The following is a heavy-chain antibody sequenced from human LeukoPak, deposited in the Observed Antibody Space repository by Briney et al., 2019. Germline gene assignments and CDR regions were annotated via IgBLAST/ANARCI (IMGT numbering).Heavy chain of an antibody. V-gene: IGHV3-23*01. D-gene: IGHD3-10*01. Sequence: PGGSLRLSCAASGFTFSNYAMSWVRQAPGKGLEWVSAIVGSGGATYYADSVKGRFTISRDNSKNTLSLQLNSLRAEDTAVYYCAKTYYYGSGRGPGNYWGQGTLVTVSS. J-gene: IGHJ4*02. CDR2: IVGSGGAT. CDR3: AKTYYYGSGRGPGNY. CDR1: GFTFSNYA.